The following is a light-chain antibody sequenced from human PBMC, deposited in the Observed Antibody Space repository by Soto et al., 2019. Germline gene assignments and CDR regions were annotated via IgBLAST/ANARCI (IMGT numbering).Light chain of an antibody. Sequence: ETVLTQSPGTLSLSPGERATLSCRASQDIRSNYLAWYRQTPGQAPRLLIYGASKRASVIADRFSGSGSGTDFTLIISRLEPEDFALYYCQQYDSSPWTFGQGTKVEIK. J-gene: IGKJ1*01. CDR3: QQYDSSPWT. V-gene: IGKV3-20*01. CDR1: QDIRSNY. CDR2: GAS.